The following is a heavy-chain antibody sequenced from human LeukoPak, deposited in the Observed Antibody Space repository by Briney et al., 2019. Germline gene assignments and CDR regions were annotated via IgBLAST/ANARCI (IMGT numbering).Heavy chain of an antibody. CDR3: ARQLSSSSDY. CDR1: GGSISSYH. D-gene: IGHD6-6*01. Sequence: PSETLSLTCTVSGGSISSYHWSWIRQPPGKGLEWIGEINHSGSTNYNPSLESRVTISVDTSKNQFSLKLSSVTAADTAVYYCARQLSSSSDYWGQGTLVTVSS. CDR2: INHSGST. V-gene: IGHV4-34*01. J-gene: IGHJ4*02.